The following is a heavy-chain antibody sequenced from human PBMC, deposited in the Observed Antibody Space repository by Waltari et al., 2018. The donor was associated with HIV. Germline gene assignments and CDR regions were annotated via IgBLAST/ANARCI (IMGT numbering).Heavy chain of an antibody. J-gene: IGHJ4*02. Sequence: QLQLQESGPGLVKPSETLSLTCTVSGGSISSSSYYWGWIRQPPGKGLELIGSIYYSGSTYFNPSLKSRVTISVDTSKNQFSLKLSSVTAADTAVYYCARDAGHYDTGPFDYWGQGTLVTVSS. CDR3: ARDAGHYDTGPFDY. CDR2: IYYSGST. CDR1: GGSISSSSYY. V-gene: IGHV4-39*07. D-gene: IGHD3-22*01.